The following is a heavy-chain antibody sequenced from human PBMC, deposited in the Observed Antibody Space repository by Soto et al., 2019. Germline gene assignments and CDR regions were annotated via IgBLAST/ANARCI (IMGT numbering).Heavy chain of an antibody. Sequence: PSETLSLTCAVYGGSFSGYYWSWIRQPPGKGLEWIGEINHSGSTNYNPSLKSRVTISVDTSKNQFSLYLQMNSLRAEDTAVYYCATCDSSWYKFYWGQGTLVTVSS. V-gene: IGHV4-34*01. J-gene: IGHJ4*02. CDR3: ATCDSSWYKFY. CDR2: INHSGST. CDR1: GGSFSGYY. D-gene: IGHD6-13*01.